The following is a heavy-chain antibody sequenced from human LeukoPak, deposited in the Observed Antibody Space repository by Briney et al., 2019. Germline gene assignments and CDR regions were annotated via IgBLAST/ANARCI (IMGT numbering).Heavy chain of an antibody. Sequence: SETLSLTCAVYGGSFSGYYWSWIRQPPGKGLEWIGEINHSGSTNYNPSLKSRVTISVDTSKNQFSLKLSSVTAADTAVYYCALTTVVTRLDRAFDIWGQGTMVTVSS. CDR1: GGSFSGYY. CDR2: INHSGST. CDR3: ALTTVVTRLDRAFDI. V-gene: IGHV4-34*01. D-gene: IGHD4-23*01. J-gene: IGHJ3*02.